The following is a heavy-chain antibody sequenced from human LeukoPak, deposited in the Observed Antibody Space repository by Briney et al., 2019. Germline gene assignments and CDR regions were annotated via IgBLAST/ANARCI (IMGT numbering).Heavy chain of an antibody. J-gene: IGHJ5*02. D-gene: IGHD4-23*01. CDR3: ARVSFTVVTPSGWFDP. Sequence: SETLSLTCAVYGGSFSGYYWSWIRQPPGKGLEWIGEINHSGSTYYNPSLKSRVTISVDRSKNQFSLKLSSVTAADTAVYYCARVSFTVVTPSGWFDPWGQGTLVTVSS. V-gene: IGHV4-34*01. CDR1: GGSFSGYY. CDR2: INHSGST.